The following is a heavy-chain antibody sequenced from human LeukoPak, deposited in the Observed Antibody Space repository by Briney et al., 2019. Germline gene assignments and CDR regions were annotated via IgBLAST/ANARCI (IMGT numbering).Heavy chain of an antibody. CDR3: ARHYYYGSGSYLGY. V-gene: IGHV5-51*01. CDR2: IYPCDSGT. D-gene: IGHD3-10*01. Sequence: GYPLKFSCKASVYSFTSDWIGGERQMPAKGLAGIGIIYPCDSGTRYSPSSQGQVTISAGKSISTAYLQWSSLQASDTAMYYCARHYYYGSGSYLGYWGQGTLVTVSS. CDR1: VYSFTSDW. J-gene: IGHJ4*02.